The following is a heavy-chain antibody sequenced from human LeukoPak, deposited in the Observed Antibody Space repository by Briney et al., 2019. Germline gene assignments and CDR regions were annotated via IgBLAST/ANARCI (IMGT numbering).Heavy chain of an antibody. D-gene: IGHD2-21*01. CDR2: ITGSGGRT. CDR1: GFTFSSYA. Sequence: GGSLRLSCAASGFTFSSYAMNWVRQAPGKGLEWVSAITGSGGRTYYADSVKGRFTISRDNSKNTLYLQMKTLRVEDTAVYYCAREASTEAIHAFDPWGQGTLVTVSA. J-gene: IGHJ5*02. CDR3: AREASTEAIHAFDP. V-gene: IGHV3-23*01.